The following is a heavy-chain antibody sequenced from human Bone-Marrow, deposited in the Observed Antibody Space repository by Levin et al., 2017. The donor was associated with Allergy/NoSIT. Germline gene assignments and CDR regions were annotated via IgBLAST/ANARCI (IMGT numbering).Heavy chain of an antibody. CDR3: ARDPRVKLDRQWLAAYYYYMDG. V-gene: IGHV3-21*01. CDR2: ISSSSSYI. J-gene: IGHJ6*03. CDR1: GFTFSSYS. D-gene: IGHD6-19*01. Sequence: GGSLRLSCAASGFTFSSYSMNWVRQAPGKGLEWVSSISSSSSYIYYADSVKGRFTISRDNAKNSLYLQMNSLRAEDTAVYYCARDPRVKLDRQWLAAYYYYMDGWGKGTTVTVSS.